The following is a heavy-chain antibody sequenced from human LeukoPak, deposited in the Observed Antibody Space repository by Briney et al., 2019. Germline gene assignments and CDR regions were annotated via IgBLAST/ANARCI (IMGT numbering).Heavy chain of an antibody. D-gene: IGHD3-16*01. V-gene: IGHV3-43*02. CDR2: ISRDGGGT. CDR1: GFTLDDSA. Sequence: GGSLRLSCVASGFTLDDSALHWVRQAPGKGLEWVSLISRDGGGTDYADSVKGRFTISRDNSKNSLYLQMNSLTTEDTALYYCARDPFRGTSMAGFDYWGQGTLVTVSS. J-gene: IGHJ4*02. CDR3: ARDPFRGTSMAGFDY.